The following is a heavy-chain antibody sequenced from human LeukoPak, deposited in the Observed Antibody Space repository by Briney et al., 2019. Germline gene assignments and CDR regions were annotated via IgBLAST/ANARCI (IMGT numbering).Heavy chain of an antibody. D-gene: IGHD3-9*01. Sequence: SETLSLTCTVSGGSISSYYWSWIRQPPGKGLEWIGYIYYSGSTNYNPSLKSRVTISVDTSKNQFSLKLSSVTAADTAVYYCAREYYDILTGYHDYWGQGTLVTVSS. CDR1: GGSISSYY. J-gene: IGHJ4*02. V-gene: IGHV4-59*01. CDR2: IYYSGST. CDR3: AREYYDILTGYHDY.